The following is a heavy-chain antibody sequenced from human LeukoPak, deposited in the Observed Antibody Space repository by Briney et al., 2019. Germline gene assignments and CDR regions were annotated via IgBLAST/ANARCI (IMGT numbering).Heavy chain of an antibody. D-gene: IGHD6-19*01. J-gene: IGHJ4*02. CDR2: FDPEDGET. CDR1: GYTLTELS. Sequence: ASVKVSCKVSGYTLTELSMHWVRQAPGKGLEWMGGFDPEDGETIYAQKFQGRVTMTEDTSTDTAYMELSSLRSEDTAVYYCATVVDSSGWYDYWGQGTLATVSS. V-gene: IGHV1-24*01. CDR3: ATVVDSSGWYDY.